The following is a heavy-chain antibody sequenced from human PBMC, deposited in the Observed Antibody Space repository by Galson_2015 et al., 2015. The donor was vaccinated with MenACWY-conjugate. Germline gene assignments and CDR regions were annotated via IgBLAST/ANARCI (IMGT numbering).Heavy chain of an antibody. CDR3: ARDMGSVGDV. V-gene: IGHV1-69*04. D-gene: IGHD1-26*01. Sequence: QRFQGRVTMTADKSTSTAYMELSSLRSEDTAVYYCARDMGSVGDVWGQGTTVTVSS. J-gene: IGHJ6*02.